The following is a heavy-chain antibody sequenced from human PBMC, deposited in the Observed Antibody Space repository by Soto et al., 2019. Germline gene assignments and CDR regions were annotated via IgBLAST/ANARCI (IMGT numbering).Heavy chain of an antibody. J-gene: IGHJ4*02. Sequence: EVQLLESGGGLVQPGGSLRLSCAASGFTFSSYAMSWVRQAPGKGLEWVSAISGSGGRTYYGDSVKGRFTISRDNSKNTLDLQMNSLRAEDTDVYYCARRSSGWYFDYGGQGTLVTVSS. D-gene: IGHD6-19*01. CDR1: GFTFSSYA. CDR2: ISGSGGRT. CDR3: ARRSSGWYFDY. V-gene: IGHV3-23*01.